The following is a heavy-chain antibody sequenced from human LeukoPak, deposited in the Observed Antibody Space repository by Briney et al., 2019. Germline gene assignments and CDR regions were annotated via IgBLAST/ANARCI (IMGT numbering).Heavy chain of an antibody. Sequence: GGSLRLSCAASGFTFSRYAMSWVRQAPGKGLEWVSAISGSGGSTYYADSVKGRFTISRDNSKNTLYLQMNSLRAEDTAVYYCAKDKPHYYDSSGYFGVVYWGQGTLVTVSS. CDR3: AKDKPHYYDSSGYFGVVY. J-gene: IGHJ4*02. V-gene: IGHV3-23*01. CDR1: GFTFSRYA. D-gene: IGHD3-22*01. CDR2: ISGSGGST.